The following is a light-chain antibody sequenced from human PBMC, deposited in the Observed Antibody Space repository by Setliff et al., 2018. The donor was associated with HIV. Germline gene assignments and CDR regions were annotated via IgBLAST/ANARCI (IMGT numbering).Light chain of an antibody. CDR2: EVS. J-gene: IGLJ1*01. CDR1: SSDVGGYNY. V-gene: IGLV2-14*01. Sequence: QSVLTQPASVSGSPGQSITISCTGTSSDVGGYNYVSWYQQHPGKAPKLMIYEVSNRPSGVSNRFSGSKSGNTASLTISGLQAEDESDYYCSSYTSSSTSCVFGTWTKVTVL. CDR3: SSYTSSSTSCV.